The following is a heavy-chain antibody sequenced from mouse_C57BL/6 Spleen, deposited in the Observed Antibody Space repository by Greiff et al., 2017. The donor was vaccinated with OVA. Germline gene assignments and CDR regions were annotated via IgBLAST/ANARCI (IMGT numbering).Heavy chain of an antibody. CDR2: ILPGSGST. V-gene: IGHV1-9*01. Sequence: VKLVEPGAELMKPGASVTLSCKATGYTFTGYWIEWVKQRPGHGLEWIGEILPGSGSTNSNEKFKGKATLTTETTSISAYMKLSSMTTEDSAIYDCARLGLGRGYFDVWGTGTTVTVAS. CDR1: GYTFTGYW. CDR3: ARLGLGRGYFDV. D-gene: IGHD4-1*01. J-gene: IGHJ1*03.